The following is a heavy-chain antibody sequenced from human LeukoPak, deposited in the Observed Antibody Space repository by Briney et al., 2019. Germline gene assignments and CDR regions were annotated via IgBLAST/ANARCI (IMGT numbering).Heavy chain of an antibody. CDR2: MNPNRGNT. CDR1: GYTFTSYD. V-gene: IGHV1-8*01. J-gene: IGHJ4*02. CDR3: ARGLGSGSSDFDY. Sequence: GAPGEASCKAYGYTFTSYDINWVRQATGHGLEWMGWMNPNRGNTGYAQKFQRRDTTTRTTSISTAYMELSSLTSEDTAVYYCARGLGSGSSDFDYCGQGTLVTVPS. D-gene: IGHD3-10*01.